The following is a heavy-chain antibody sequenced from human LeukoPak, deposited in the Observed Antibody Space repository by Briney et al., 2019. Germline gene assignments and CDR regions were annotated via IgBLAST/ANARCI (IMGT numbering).Heavy chain of an antibody. CDR2: IYHSGST. D-gene: IGHD3-22*01. Sequence: SQTLSLTCAVSGGSISSGGYSWSWIRQPPGKGLEWIGYIYHSGSTYYNPSLKSRVTISVDRSKNQFSLKLSSVTAADTAVYYCASHYYDSSGYYYFDYWGQGTLVTVSS. CDR3: ASHYYDSSGYYYFDY. J-gene: IGHJ4*02. V-gene: IGHV4-30-2*01. CDR1: GGSISSGGYS.